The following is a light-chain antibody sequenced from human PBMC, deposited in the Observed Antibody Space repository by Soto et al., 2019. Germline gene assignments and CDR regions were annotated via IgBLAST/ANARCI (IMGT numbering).Light chain of an antibody. V-gene: IGLV7-46*01. Sequence: QAVVTQEPSLTVSPRGTVTLTCASSTGAVTSGHYPYWFQQKPGQAPVTLIYDTSNKHSWTPARFSGSLLGGKAALTLSGAQPEDEADYYCLLSCSGGRVFGGGTKVTVL. CDR2: DTS. CDR1: TGAVTSGHY. CDR3: LLSCSGGRV. J-gene: IGLJ3*02.